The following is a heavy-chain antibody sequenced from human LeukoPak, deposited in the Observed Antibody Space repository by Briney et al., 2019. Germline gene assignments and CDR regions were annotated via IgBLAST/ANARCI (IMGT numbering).Heavy chain of an antibody. J-gene: IGHJ4*02. CDR2: ITNSGTDM. Sequence: GGSLGLSCAASGLTFSDHYMSWFRQAPGKGLEWISYITNSGTDMEYADSVKGRFTISRDNAKNSLFLQMNSLRAEDTAVYFCGRGHWGIDYWGQGTLVTVSS. CDR3: GRGHWGIDY. CDR1: GLTFSDHY. D-gene: IGHD7-27*01. V-gene: IGHV3-11*04.